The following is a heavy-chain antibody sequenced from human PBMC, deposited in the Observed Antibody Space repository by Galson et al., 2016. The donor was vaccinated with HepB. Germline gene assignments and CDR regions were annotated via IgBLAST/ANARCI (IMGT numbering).Heavy chain of an antibody. CDR2: IDNNGGTA. CDR1: GFTFSSFA. J-gene: IGHJ5*02. CDR3: MKESFSSGWSNWFDP. D-gene: IGHD6-19*01. Sequence: SLRLSCAASGFTFSSFAMHWVRQSPGRGLEYVSGIDNNGGTAYYADSVRGRFTISRDNSRNNLYLQMGSLRADDTAVCYCMKESFSSGWSNWFDPWGQGTLVTVSS. V-gene: IGHV3-64D*06.